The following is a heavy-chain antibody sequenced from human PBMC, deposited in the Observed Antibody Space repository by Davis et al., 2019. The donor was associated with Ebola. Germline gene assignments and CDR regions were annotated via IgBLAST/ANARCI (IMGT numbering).Heavy chain of an antibody. V-gene: IGHV3-73*01. CDR1: GFTFSRSA. CDR2: IRRKAHRYAT. J-gene: IGHJ6*02. CDR3: ARVRTTIFDWVGPTDV. Sequence: AGSLRLSCAASGFTFSRSAMHWVRPASGNGLGSAGLIRRKAHRYATAYAASVKGRFTISRDDAKNSLYLQMNSLTAEDTAVYYCARVRTTIFDWVGPTDVWGQGTTVTVSS. D-gene: IGHD3-9*01.